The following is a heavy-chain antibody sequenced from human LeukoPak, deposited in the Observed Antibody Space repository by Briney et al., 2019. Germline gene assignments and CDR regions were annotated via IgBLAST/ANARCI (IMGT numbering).Heavy chain of an antibody. CDR2: IYYIGTT. V-gene: IGHV4-39*07. Sequence: SETLSLTCAVSGGSINSDSYFWGWIRQPPGKGLEWIGSIYYIGTTYYNPSLRGRVAISLDTSMNQFSLKLSSVTAADTAVYYCARGPGIQKPGYFDYWGQGTLVTVSS. CDR3: ARGPGIQKPGYFDY. CDR1: GGSINSDSYF. D-gene: IGHD3-10*01. J-gene: IGHJ4*02.